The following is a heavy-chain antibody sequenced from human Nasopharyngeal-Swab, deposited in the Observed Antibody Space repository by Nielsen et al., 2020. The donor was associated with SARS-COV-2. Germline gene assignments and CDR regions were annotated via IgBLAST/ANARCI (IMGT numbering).Heavy chain of an antibody. Sequence: GPTLVKPTQTLTLTCTFSGFSLSPSGVGVGWIRQPPGKALEWLALIYWNDDKRYSPSLKSRLTITKDTSKNQVVLTMTNMDPVDTATYYCANRATTNPPRDGYNEGVAFDIWGQGTMVTVSS. D-gene: IGHD5-24*01. V-gene: IGHV2-5*01. CDR3: ANRATTNPPRDGYNEGVAFDI. J-gene: IGHJ3*02. CDR1: GFSLSPSGVG. CDR2: IYWNDDK.